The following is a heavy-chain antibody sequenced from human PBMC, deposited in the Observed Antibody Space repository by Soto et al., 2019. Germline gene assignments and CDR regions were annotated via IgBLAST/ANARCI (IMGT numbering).Heavy chain of an antibody. D-gene: IGHD3-22*01. V-gene: IGHV1-69*06. CDR3: ARDRTDSGYYTNWLDP. CDR1: GGTFGSDA. J-gene: IGHJ5*02. Sequence: SVKVSCKASGGTFGSDAITCVRQAPGQGLEWVGRIIPIFGTTNYAQNLQGRVTISADKSTLTSYMELHSLTSDDTALYYCARDRTDSGYYTNWLDPWGQGTQVTVSS. CDR2: IIPIFGTT.